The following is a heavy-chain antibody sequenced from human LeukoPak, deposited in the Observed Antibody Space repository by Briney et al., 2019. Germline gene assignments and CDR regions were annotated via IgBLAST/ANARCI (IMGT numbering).Heavy chain of an antibody. Sequence: SETLSLTCTVSGGSISSSSYYWGWIRQPPGKGLEWIGSIYYSGSTYYNPSLKSRVTISVDTSKNQFSLKLSSVTAADTAVYYCARALSLSGFDYWGQGTLVTVSS. CDR1: GGSISSSSYY. CDR3: ARALSLSGFDY. V-gene: IGHV4-39*07. D-gene: IGHD1-26*01. CDR2: IYYSGST. J-gene: IGHJ4*02.